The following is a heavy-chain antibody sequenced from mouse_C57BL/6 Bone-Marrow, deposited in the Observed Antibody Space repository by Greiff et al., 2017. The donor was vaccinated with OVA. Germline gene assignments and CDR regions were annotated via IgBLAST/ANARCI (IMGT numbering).Heavy chain of an antibody. CDR1: AVDFSRYW. D-gene: IGHD1-1*01. Sequence: SAAAVDFSRYWMSWVRRAPGKGLEWIGEINPDSSTINYAPSLKDKFIISRDNAKNTLYLQMSKVRSEDTALYYCATTTVVATGFDYWGQGTTLTVSS. CDR3: ATTTVVATGFDY. CDR2: INPDSSTI. J-gene: IGHJ2*01. V-gene: IGHV4-1*01.